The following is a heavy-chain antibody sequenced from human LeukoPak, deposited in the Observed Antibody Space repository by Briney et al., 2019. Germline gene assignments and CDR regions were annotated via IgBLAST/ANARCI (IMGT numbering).Heavy chain of an antibody. J-gene: IGHJ4*02. D-gene: IGHD2-2*02. CDR1: GFTFSSYA. V-gene: IGHV3-48*04. Sequence: GGSLRLSCAASGFTFSSYAMPWVRQAPGKGLEYVSAISSSGSTIYYADSVKGRFTISRDNAKNSLYLQMNSLRAEDTAVYYCARSDCSSTSCYTGYWGQGTLVTVSS. CDR2: ISSSGSTI. CDR3: ARSDCSSTSCYTGY.